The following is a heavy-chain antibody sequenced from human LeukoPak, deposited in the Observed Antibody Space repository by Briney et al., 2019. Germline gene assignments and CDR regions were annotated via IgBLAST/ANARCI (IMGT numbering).Heavy chain of an antibody. CDR2: ISGFGDST. CDR3: ARSQFHYYGDCDY. V-gene: IGHV3-23*01. J-gene: IGHJ4*02. CDR1: GFTFSSYA. Sequence: GGSLRLSCAASGFTFSSYAMSWVRQAPGKGLEWVSSISGFGDSTYYADSVKGRFTISRDNSKNTLYLQMNSLRAEDTAVYYCARSQFHYYGDCDYWGQGTLVTVSS. D-gene: IGHD4-17*01.